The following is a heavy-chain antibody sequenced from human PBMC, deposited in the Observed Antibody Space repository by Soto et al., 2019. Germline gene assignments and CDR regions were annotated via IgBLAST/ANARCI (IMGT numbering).Heavy chain of an antibody. Sequence: SETLSLTCTVSGGSISSGDYYWSWIRQPPGKGLEWIGYIYYSGSTYYNPSLKSRVTISVDTSKNQFSLKLSSVTAADTAVYYCARVARGSSWFDYWGQGTLVTVSS. CDR3: ARVARGSSWFDY. CDR1: GGSISSGDYY. J-gene: IGHJ4*02. CDR2: IYYSGST. V-gene: IGHV4-30-4*01. D-gene: IGHD6-13*01.